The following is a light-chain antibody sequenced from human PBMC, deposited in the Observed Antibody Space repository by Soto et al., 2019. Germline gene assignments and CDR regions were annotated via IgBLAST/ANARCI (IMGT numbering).Light chain of an antibody. CDR1: SSDVGSYNL. CDR2: EAS. Sequence: QSVLTQPASVSGSPGQSITISCTGTSSDVGSYNLVSWYQQHPGKAPKLMIYEASQRPSGVSYRFSGSKSGNTASLTISGLQAEDEADYFCCSYAQANSGVFGGGTKLTVL. CDR3: CSYAQANSGV. J-gene: IGLJ3*02. V-gene: IGLV2-23*01.